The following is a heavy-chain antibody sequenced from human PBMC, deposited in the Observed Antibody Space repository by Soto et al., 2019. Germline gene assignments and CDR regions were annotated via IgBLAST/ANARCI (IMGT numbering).Heavy chain of an antibody. Sequence: QVQLVQSGAEVKKPGASVKVSCKASGYTFTSYGISWVRQAPGQGLEWMGWISAYNGNTNYAQKPQGRVTMTTDTSTSTSYMHLRSLRSDDTAGYYCARDILLYSSSWSWAYFGYWGQGTLVTVSS. CDR3: ARDILLYSSSWSWAYFGY. V-gene: IGHV1-18*01. CDR2: ISAYNGNT. CDR1: GYTFTSYG. D-gene: IGHD6-13*01. J-gene: IGHJ4*02.